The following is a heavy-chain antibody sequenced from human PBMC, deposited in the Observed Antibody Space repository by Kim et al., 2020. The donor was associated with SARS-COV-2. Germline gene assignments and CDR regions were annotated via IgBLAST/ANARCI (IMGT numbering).Heavy chain of an antibody. Sequence: GGSLRLSCEASGFTFSSYNMNWVRQVPGKGLEWVSHISRSSTSIYYADSVKGRFTISRDNAKSSLYLQMNSLRDEDTAVYYCVREIGTVRSPPLDYWGQG. CDR2: ISRSSTSI. D-gene: IGHD4-17*01. V-gene: IGHV3-48*02. J-gene: IGHJ4*02. CDR3: VREIGTVRSPPLDY. CDR1: GFTFSSYN.